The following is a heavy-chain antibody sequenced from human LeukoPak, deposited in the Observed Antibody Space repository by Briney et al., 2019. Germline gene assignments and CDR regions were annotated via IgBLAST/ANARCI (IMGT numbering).Heavy chain of an antibody. CDR2: ISDYGSNK. CDR3: AKVRVDAYVSPNDY. J-gene: IGHJ4*02. CDR1: GFTFRSYG. V-gene: IGHV3-30*18. Sequence: GGSLRLPCAASGFTFRSYGMHWVPKAPRMVLKCVAIISDYGSNKYYAESVKGRFTISRDNSRNTLFLQMNSLRAEDTALYYCAKVRVDAYVSPNDYWGQGTLVTVS. D-gene: IGHD3-16*01.